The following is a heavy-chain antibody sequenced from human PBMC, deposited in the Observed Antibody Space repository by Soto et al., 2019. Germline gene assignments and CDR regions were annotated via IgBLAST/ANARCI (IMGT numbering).Heavy chain of an antibody. Sequence: QVQLQESGPGLVKPSETLSLTCTVSGGSISSYYWSWIRRPAGKGLEWIGRIYTSGSTNYNTSLKSRVTTSVDTSKNQFSVKLSSVTAADTAVYYCARVMEQLALDYWGQGTLVTVSS. V-gene: IGHV4-4*07. D-gene: IGHD6-6*01. J-gene: IGHJ4*02. CDR1: GGSISSYY. CDR3: ARVMEQLALDY. CDR2: IYTSGST.